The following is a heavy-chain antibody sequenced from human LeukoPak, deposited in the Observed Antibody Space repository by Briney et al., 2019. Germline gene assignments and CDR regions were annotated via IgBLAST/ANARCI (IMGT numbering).Heavy chain of an antibody. Sequence: PSETLSLTCTVSGYYIGTWYYWDWIRRPPGKGLEWIGSIFHNGSTHYNPSLESRVTISLDTSKKQFSLRLRSVTAADTAMYYCARVHGSCPGDFWDQGTLVTVSS. CDR3: ARVHGSCPGDF. D-gene: IGHD3-10*01. CDR1: GYYIGTWYY. J-gene: IGHJ4*02. V-gene: IGHV4-38-2*02. CDR2: IFHNGST.